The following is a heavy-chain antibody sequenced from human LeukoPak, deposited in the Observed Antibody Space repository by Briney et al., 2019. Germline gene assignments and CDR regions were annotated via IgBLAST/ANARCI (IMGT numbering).Heavy chain of an antibody. V-gene: IGHV3-30*19. Sequence: GGSLRLSCAASGFTFSSYGMHWVRQAPGKGLEWVAVISYDGSNKYYADSVKGRFTISRDNSKNTLYLQMNSLRAEDTAVYYCAGVSRHYYYGMDVWGQGTTVTVSS. CDR3: AGVSRHYYYGMDV. CDR1: GFTFSSYG. J-gene: IGHJ6*02. CDR2: ISYDGSNK.